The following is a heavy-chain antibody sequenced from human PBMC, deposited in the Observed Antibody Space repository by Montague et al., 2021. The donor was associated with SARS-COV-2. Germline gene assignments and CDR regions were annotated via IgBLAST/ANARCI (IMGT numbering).Heavy chain of an antibody. J-gene: IGHJ6*02. CDR3: ARDLLDV. CDR1: GGSISSYY. V-gene: IGHV4-59*01. CDR2: INYCGST. Sequence: SETRSLTCTVTGGSISSYYWSWIRQPPGKRPAWIGYINYCGSTNCNPSLKSRVTISVDTSKYQFSLKLSSVTAADTAVYYCARDLLDVWGQGTTVTVSS.